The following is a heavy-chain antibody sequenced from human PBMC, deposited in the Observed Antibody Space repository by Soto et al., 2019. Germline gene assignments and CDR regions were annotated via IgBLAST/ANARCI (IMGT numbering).Heavy chain of an antibody. Sequence: QVELVQSGAEVKKPGSSVKVSCQASGDTFRNNAISWVRQATGKGLEWMGGIIPIFGTAKYALKFQGRVTITANTPPNTVYLELSSLSSEDMAVYYCASTKYDSSSYYYWYLGLWGRGTLVTVSS. D-gene: IGHD3-22*01. CDR3: ASTKYDSSSYYYWYLGL. V-gene: IGHV1-69*06. J-gene: IGHJ2*01. CDR1: GDTFRNNA. CDR2: IIPIFGTA.